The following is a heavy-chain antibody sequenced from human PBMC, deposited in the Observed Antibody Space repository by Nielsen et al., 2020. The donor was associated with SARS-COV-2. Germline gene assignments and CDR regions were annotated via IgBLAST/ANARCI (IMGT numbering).Heavy chain of an antibody. CDR1: GYTFTKYG. CDR3: ASSAPPSGFNWFDP. V-gene: IGHV1-18*04. CDR2: ISGNSDSA. J-gene: IGHJ5*02. Sequence: ASVKVSCKASGYTFTKYGISWVRQAPGQGLEWRGWISGNSDSAKYVKKFLGRVIMTTDTSTSTSYLEVRSLRSDDTAVYYCASSAPPSGFNWFDPWGRGTLVTVSS. D-gene: IGHD3-22*01.